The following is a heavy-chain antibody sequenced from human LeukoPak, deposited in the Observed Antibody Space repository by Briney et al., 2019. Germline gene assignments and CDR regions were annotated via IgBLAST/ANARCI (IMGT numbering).Heavy chain of an antibody. CDR2: SSYDGSNQ. Sequence: QPGGSLRLSCAASGFIFSNYGLHWVRQAPGKGREWVAVSSYDGSNQYYADSVKGRFTISRDTAKNTLYLQMNRLRSEDTAVYYCAKTVGQEQTADFWGQGTLVTVSS. CDR3: AKTVGQEQTADF. V-gene: IGHV3-30*18. J-gene: IGHJ4*02. CDR1: GFIFSNYG. D-gene: IGHD1-26*01.